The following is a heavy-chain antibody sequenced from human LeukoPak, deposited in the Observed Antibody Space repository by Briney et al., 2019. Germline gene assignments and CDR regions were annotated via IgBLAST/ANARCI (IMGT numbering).Heavy chain of an antibody. CDR2: IRGSGGST. CDR3: AKANDSSGYYYPFDY. V-gene: IGHV3-23*01. D-gene: IGHD3-22*01. J-gene: IGHJ4*02. Sequence: PGGSLRLSCAASGFPFSSYAMSWVRQAPGKGLEWVSAIRGSGGSTYYADSVKGRFTISRDNSKNTLYLQMNSLRAEDTAVYYCAKANDSSGYYYPFDYWGQGTLVTVSS. CDR1: GFPFSSYA.